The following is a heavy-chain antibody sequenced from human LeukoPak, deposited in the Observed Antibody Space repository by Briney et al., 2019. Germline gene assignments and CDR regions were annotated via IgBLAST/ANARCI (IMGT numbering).Heavy chain of an antibody. V-gene: IGHV1-69*04. CDR3: ARDERSSGYLRKYYFDD. CDR1: GGTFSSYA. CDR2: IIPILGIA. Sequence: SVKVSCKASGGTFSSYAISWVRQAPGQGLEWMGRIIPILGIANYAQKFQGRVTITADKSTSTAYMELSSLRSEDTAVYYCARDERSSGYLRKYYFDDWGQGTLVTVSS. J-gene: IGHJ4*02. D-gene: IGHD3-22*01.